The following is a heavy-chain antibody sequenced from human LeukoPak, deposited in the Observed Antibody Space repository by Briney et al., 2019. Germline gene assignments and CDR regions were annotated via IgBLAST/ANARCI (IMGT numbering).Heavy chain of an antibody. Sequence: GGSLRLSCAASGFSFSDSGMGWVRQAPGKGLEWVSSVSASSAFIWYADSVKGRFTISRDNAKNSLYLRMSSLRAEDTALYFCVRELTVTTREYYFDLWSQGTLVTVSS. D-gene: IGHD1-20*01. V-gene: IGHV3-21*01. CDR3: VRELTVTTREYYFDL. J-gene: IGHJ4*02. CDR1: GFSFSDSG. CDR2: VSASSAFI.